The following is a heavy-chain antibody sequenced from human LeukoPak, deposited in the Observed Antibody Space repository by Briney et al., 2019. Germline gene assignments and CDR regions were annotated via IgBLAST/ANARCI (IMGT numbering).Heavy chain of an antibody. CDR1: GGSFSGYY. Sequence: SETLSLTCAVYGGSFSGYYWSWIRQPPGKGLEWIGEINHSGSTNYNPSLKSRVTISVDTSKNQFSLKLSSVTAADTAVYYCARGGGLPCYYMDVWGKGTTVTVSS. CDR3: ARGGGLPCYYMDV. D-gene: IGHD3-10*01. J-gene: IGHJ6*03. V-gene: IGHV4-34*01. CDR2: INHSGST.